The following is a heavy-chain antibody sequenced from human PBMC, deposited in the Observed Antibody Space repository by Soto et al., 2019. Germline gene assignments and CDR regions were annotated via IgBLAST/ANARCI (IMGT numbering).Heavy chain of an antibody. CDR1: GGSISNYY. V-gene: IGHV4-59*01. CDR2: IYYSGST. D-gene: IGHD2-21*01. Sequence: PSETLSLTCTVSGGSISNYYCNWIRQPAGKGLEWIGYIYYSGSTNYNPSLKSRVTISVDTSKNQFSLKLSSVTAADTAVYYCAKHIDRLRPYYYGMDVWGQGTTVTVSS. CDR3: AKHIDRLRPYYYGMDV. J-gene: IGHJ6*02.